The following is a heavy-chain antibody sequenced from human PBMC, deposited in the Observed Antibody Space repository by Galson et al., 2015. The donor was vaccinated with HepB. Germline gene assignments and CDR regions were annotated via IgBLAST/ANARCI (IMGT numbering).Heavy chain of an antibody. Sequence: SLRLSCAASGFTFSSYWMSWVRQAPGKGLEWVANIKQDGSEKYYVDSVKGRFTISRDNAKNSLYLQMNSLRAEDTAVYYCARGVGPKGRYWYFDLWGRGTLVTVSS. J-gene: IGHJ2*01. CDR3: ARGVGPKGRYWYFDL. CDR2: IKQDGSEK. V-gene: IGHV3-7*01. D-gene: IGHD1-26*01. CDR1: GFTFSSYW.